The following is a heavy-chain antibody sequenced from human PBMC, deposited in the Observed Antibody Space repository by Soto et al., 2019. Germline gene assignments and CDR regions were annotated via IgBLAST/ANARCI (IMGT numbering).Heavy chain of an antibody. CDR2: IYDSGSS. CDR3: AREKGYISGPKNFDS. V-gene: IGHV4-30-4*01. CDR1: GGSVSSGDYF. Sequence: SETLSLTCTVSGGSVSSGDYFWIWIRQHPGKGLEWIGYIYDSGSSYYNPSLKSRVTMSVDTSKNQFSLKLRSVTAADTAMYYCAREKGYISGPKNFDSWGQGTLVTVSS. J-gene: IGHJ4*02. D-gene: IGHD5-12*01.